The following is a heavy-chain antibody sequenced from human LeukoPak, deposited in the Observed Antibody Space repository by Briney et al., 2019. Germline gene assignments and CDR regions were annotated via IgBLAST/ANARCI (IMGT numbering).Heavy chain of an antibody. CDR1: GYSFTSYW. D-gene: IGHD6-6*01. CDR3: ARHIHSSSSPADY. J-gene: IGHJ4*02. V-gene: IGHV5-51*01. CDR2: IYPGDSDT. Sequence: GGSLKISCKGPGYSFTSYWIGWVRQMPGKGLEWMGIIYPGDSDTRYSPSFQGQVTISADKSISTAYLQWSSLKASDTAMYYCARHIHSSSSPADYWGQGTLVTVSS.